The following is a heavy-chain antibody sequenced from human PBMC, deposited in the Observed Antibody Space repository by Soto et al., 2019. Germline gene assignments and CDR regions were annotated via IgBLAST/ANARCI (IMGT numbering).Heavy chain of an antibody. J-gene: IGHJ4*02. D-gene: IGHD2-2*01. CDR2: ISAYNGNT. CDR1: GYTFTSYG. Sequence: ASVKVSCKASGYTFTSYGISWVRQAPGQELEWMGWISAYNGNTNYAQKLQGRVTMTTDTSTSTAYMELRSLRAEDTAVYYCARHYWFTPDIVVVPAAILYWGQGTLVTVSS. V-gene: IGHV1-18*01. CDR3: ARHYWFTPDIVVVPAAILY.